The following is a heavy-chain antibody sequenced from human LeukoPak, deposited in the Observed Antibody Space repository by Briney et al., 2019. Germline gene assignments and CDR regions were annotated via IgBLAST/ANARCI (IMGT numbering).Heavy chain of an antibody. V-gene: IGHV3-7*01. J-gene: IGHJ6*03. Sequence: GGSLRLSCAASGFTFSNYWMSWVRQAPGKGLEWVANIKQDRSEKYYVDSVKGRFTISRDNAKNSLYLQMNSLRAEDTAVYYCAKDEYYYGSGSYPYYYYYMDVWGKGTTVTISS. D-gene: IGHD3-10*01. CDR1: GFTFSNYW. CDR2: IKQDRSEK. CDR3: AKDEYYYGSGSYPYYYYYMDV.